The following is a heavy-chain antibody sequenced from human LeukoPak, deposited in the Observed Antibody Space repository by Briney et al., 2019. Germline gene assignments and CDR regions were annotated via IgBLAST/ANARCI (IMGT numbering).Heavy chain of an antibody. J-gene: IGHJ4*02. CDR2: INPKSGGT. CDR1: GYTFTGYY. Sequence: ASVKVSCKASGYTFTGYYMHWVRQAPGQGLEWMGWINPKSGGTKYEQKFQDRVTMTRDTSISTVYMEVSNLRSDDAAVYYCARDYSGYPELWGFDYWGQGTLVTVSS. CDR3: ARDYSGYPELWGFDY. V-gene: IGHV1-2*02. D-gene: IGHD5-12*01.